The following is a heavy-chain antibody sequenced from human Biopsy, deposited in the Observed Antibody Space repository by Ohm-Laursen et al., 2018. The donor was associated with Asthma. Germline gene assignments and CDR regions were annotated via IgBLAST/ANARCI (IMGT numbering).Heavy chain of an antibody. CDR1: GGMFSNFA. V-gene: IGHV1-69*01. Sequence: SSVKVSCKASGGMFSNFAISWVRQAPGQGLEWLGGIMTVFGTTNYEQKFQGRVTITADESTSTAYMEVTSLRSEDTAIYYCARCQVGYSSGWSLLLKKIYYSGMDVWGQGTAVTVSS. CDR3: ARCQVGYSSGWSLLLKKIYYSGMDV. D-gene: IGHD6-19*01. CDR2: IMTVFGTT. J-gene: IGHJ6*02.